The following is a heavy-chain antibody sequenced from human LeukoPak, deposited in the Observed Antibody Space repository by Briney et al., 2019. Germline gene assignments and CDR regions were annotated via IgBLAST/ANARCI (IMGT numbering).Heavy chain of an antibody. CDR3: ARDLPPLDY. CDR2: ISYDSTNI. CDR1: GFTFSTFA. J-gene: IGHJ4*02. Sequence: GRSLRLSCAASGFTFSTFAMHWVRQAPGKGLQWVALISYDSTNIHYADSVRGRFTISRDNSKNTLYLQMNSLRGEDTAVYYCARDLPPLDYWGQGTLVTASS. V-gene: IGHV3-30-3*01.